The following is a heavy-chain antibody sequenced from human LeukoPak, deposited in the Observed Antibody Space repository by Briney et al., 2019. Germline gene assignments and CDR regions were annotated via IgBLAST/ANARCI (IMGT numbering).Heavy chain of an antibody. CDR3: ARGVTGTTGDY. J-gene: IGHJ4*02. CDR2: INPNSGGT. CDR1: GYTFTSYG. V-gene: IGHV1-2*02. D-gene: IGHD1-20*01. Sequence: ASVKVSCKASGYTFTSYGISWVRQAPGQGLEWMGWINPNSGGTNYAQKFQGRVTMTRDTSISTAYMELSRLRSDDTAVYYCARGVTGTTGDYWGQGTLVTVSS.